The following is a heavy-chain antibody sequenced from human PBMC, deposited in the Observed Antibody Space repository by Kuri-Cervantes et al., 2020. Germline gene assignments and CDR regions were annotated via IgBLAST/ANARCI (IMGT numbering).Heavy chain of an antibody. Sequence: ASVKVSCKASGYSLANYDVNWLRQAPGQGLEWMGWISIYAGATDYAQEVRGRLTMTTDRSTSTAYMELRSLRSDDTAMYFCAKDRLEYTRSSGDFDYWGQGTLVTVSS. CDR2: ISIYAGAT. J-gene: IGHJ4*02. CDR3: AKDRLEYTRSSGDFDY. CDR1: GYSLANYD. D-gene: IGHD6-6*01. V-gene: IGHV1-18*01.